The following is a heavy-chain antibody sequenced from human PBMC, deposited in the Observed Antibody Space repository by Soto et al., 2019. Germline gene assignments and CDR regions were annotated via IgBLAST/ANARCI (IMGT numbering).Heavy chain of an antibody. CDR1: GYTFNSYG. J-gene: IGHJ6*02. CDR2: ISAYNGNT. V-gene: IGHV1-18*04. CDR3: ARDSEGGGYYYYSYGMDF. Sequence: ASVKVSCKASGYTFNSYGISWVRQAPGQGLEWMGWISAYNGNTNYVQKFQGRVTMTTEKSTSTAYMELRSLRSDDTAVYYCARDSEGGGYYYYSYGMDFWCQGTTVTVSS. D-gene: IGHD2-15*01.